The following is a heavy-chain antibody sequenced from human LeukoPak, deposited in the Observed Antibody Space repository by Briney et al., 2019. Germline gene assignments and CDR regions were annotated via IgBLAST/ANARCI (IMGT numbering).Heavy chain of an antibody. V-gene: IGHV4-4*02. CDR3: ARDSYCSSTSCPLGDAFDI. Sequence: SETLSLTCAVSGGSISSSNWWSWVRQPPGKGLEWIGEIYHSGSTNYNPSLKSRVTMSVDRSKNQFSLKLSSVTAADTAVYYCARDSYCSSTSCPLGDAFDIWGQGTMVTVSS. D-gene: IGHD2-2*01. CDR1: GGSISSSNW. CDR2: IYHSGST. J-gene: IGHJ3*02.